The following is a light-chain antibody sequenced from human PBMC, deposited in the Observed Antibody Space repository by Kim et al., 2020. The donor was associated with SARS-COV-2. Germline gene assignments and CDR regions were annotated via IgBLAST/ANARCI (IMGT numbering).Light chain of an antibody. CDR3: QTWGTGGV. CDR1: SGHSSYA. J-gene: IGLJ3*02. CDR2: LNSDGSH. V-gene: IGLV4-69*01. Sequence: QPVLTQSPSASASLEASVKLTCTLSSGHSSYAIAWHQQQPEKGPRYLMKLNSDGSHSKGDGIPDRFSGSSSGAERYLTISSLQSEDEADYYCQTWGTGGVFGGGTQLTVL.